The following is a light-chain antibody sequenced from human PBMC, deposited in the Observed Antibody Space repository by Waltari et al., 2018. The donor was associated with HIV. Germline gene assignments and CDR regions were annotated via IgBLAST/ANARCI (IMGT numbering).Light chain of an antibody. V-gene: IGLV1-40*01. CDR3: QSYDSSLSGYV. CDR2: MNT. CDR1: SSNLGAGYT. J-gene: IGLJ1*01. Sequence: QTVLTQPPSVSGAPGQRVTISCTGSSSNLGAGYTVSWYRQLPGTAPKLLTYMNTNRPSGVPDRFSGSKSGTSASLAITGLQADDEADYYCQSYDSSLSGYVFGTGTKVTVL.